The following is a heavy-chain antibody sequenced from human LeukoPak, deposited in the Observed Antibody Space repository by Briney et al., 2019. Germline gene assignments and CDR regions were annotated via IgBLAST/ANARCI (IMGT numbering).Heavy chain of an antibody. J-gene: IGHJ4*02. CDR3: AKDFSVYNYDSRVLDY. Sequence: GGSLRLSCAASGFTFSTYNMNWVRHAPGKGLEWISSITSSSSYIYYADSVKGRFTISRDNSKNTLYLQMNRLRAEDTAVYYCAKDFSVYNYDSRVLDYWGQGTLVTVSS. D-gene: IGHD3-22*01. CDR1: GFTFSTYN. CDR2: ITSSSSYI. V-gene: IGHV3-21*01.